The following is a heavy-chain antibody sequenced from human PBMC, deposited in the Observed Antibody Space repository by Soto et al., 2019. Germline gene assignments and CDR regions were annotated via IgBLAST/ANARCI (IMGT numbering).Heavy chain of an antibody. CDR1: GYTFTSYG. D-gene: IGHD6-13*01. CDR3: ARARPSSSWYYFDY. V-gene: IGHV1-18*01. J-gene: IGHJ4*02. CDR2: ISAYNGNT. Sequence: ASVKVSCKASGYTFTSYGISWVRQAPGQGLEWMGWISAYNGNTNYAQKLQGRVTMTTDTSTSTAYMELRSLRSDDTAVYYCARARPSSSWYYFDYWGQGTLVTVSS.